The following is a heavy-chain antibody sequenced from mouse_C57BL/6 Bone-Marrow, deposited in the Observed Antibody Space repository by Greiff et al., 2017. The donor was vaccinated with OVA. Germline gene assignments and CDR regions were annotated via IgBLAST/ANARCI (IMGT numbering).Heavy chain of an antibody. D-gene: IGHD3-2*02. CDR2: IYPRSGNT. V-gene: IGHV1-81*01. CDR3: ARWGTAQATWLTYYAMDY. Sequence: QVQLQQPGAELARPGASVKLSCKASGYTFTSYGISWVKQRTGQGLEWIGEIYPRSGNTYYNEKFKGKATLTADKSSSTAYMELRSLTSEDSAVYFCARWGTAQATWLTYYAMDYWGQGTSVTVSS. CDR1: GYTFTSYG. J-gene: IGHJ4*01.